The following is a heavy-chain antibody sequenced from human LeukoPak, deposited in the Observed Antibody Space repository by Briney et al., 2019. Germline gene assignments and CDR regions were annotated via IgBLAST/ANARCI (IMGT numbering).Heavy chain of an antibody. CDR3: ARDEQWLAYNWFDP. V-gene: IGHV3-30-3*01. J-gene: IGHJ5*02. CDR2: ISYDGSNK. CDR1: GFTFSSYA. D-gene: IGHD6-19*01. Sequence: GGSLRLSCAASGFTFSSYAMHWVRQAPGKGLEWVAVISYDGSNKYYVDSVKGRFTISRDNSKNALYLQMNSLRAEDTAVYYCARDEQWLAYNWFDPWGQGTLVTVSS.